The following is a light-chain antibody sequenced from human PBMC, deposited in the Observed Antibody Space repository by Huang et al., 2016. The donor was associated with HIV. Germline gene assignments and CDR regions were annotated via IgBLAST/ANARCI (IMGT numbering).Light chain of an antibody. V-gene: IGKV3-15*01. CDR2: GAS. CDR1: QSVSSN. J-gene: IGKJ4*01. CDR3: QQYNNWPPLT. Sequence: EVVMTQSPATLSVSPGERATLSCRASQSVSSNLAWYQQKPGQAPRLLSYGASTRATGIPASFSGSGSGTEFTLTISSLQSEDFAVYYCQQYNNWPPLTFGGGTKVEIK.